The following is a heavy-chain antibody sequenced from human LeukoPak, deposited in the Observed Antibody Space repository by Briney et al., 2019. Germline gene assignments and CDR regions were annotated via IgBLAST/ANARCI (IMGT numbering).Heavy chain of an antibody. CDR3: ARGLVTGYGSGWYVA. V-gene: IGHV4-34*01. D-gene: IGHD6-19*01. CDR2: INHSGST. J-gene: IGHJ5*02. CDR1: GGSFSGYY. Sequence: SETLSLTCAVYGGSFSGYYWSWVRQPPGKGLEWIGEINHSGSTNYNPSLKSRVTISVDTSKNQFSLKLSSVTAADTAVYYCARGLVTGYGSGWYVAWGQGTLVTVSS.